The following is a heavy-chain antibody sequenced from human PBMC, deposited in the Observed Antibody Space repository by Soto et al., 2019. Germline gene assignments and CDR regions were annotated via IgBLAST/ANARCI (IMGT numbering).Heavy chain of an antibody. CDR3: ARVYCSGGSCYSIDC. D-gene: IGHD2-15*01. V-gene: IGHV1-46*03. J-gene: IGHJ4*02. CDR2: INPSGGST. CDR1: GYTFTSYY. Sequence: QVQLVQSGAEVKKPGASVKVSCKASGYTFTSYYMHWVRQAPGQGLEWMGIINPSGGSTSYAQKFRGRVAMTRDTSTSTVYMELSTRRSEDTAVYYRARVYCSGGSCYSIDCWGQGTLVTVS.